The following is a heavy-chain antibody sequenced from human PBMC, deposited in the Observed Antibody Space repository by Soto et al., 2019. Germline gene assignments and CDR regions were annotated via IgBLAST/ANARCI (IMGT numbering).Heavy chain of an antibody. D-gene: IGHD6-13*01. Sequence: QVQLQESGPGLVKPSQTLSLTCTVSGGSISSGGYYWSWIRQHPGKGLEWIGYIYYSGSTYYNPSLKSRVTISVDKSKNQFSLKLSSVTAADTAVYYCARLPRRGIAAAGHDYWGQGTLVTVSS. CDR3: ARLPRRGIAAAGHDY. CDR1: GGSISSGGYY. V-gene: IGHV4-31*03. CDR2: IYYSGST. J-gene: IGHJ4*02.